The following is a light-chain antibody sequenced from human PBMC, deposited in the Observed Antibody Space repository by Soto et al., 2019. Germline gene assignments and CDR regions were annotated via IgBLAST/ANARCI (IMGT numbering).Light chain of an antibody. J-gene: IGKJ4*01. CDR2: AAS. CDR3: QQYYSYPGLT. V-gene: IGKV1-8*01. CDR1: QGISSY. Sequence: AIRMTQSPSSLSASTGDRVTITCRASQGISSYLAWYQQKPGKAPKLLIYAASTLQSGVPSRFNGRGSGTDFTLTISCLQSEYFATYCCQQYYSYPGLTFGGGTKVEIK.